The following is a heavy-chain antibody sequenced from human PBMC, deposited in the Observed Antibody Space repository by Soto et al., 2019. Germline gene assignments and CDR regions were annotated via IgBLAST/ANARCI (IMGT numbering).Heavy chain of an antibody. CDR1: GGSISSYY. D-gene: IGHD3-9*01. CDR3: ARVPRGAYGILTGYYGGYYFDY. J-gene: IGHJ4*02. CDR2: IYYSGST. Sequence: SETLSLTCTVSGGSISSYYWSWIRQPPGKGLEWIGYIYYSGSTNSNPSLKSRVTISVDTSKNQFSLKLSSVTAADTAVYYCARVPRGAYGILTGYYGGYYFDYWGQGTLVTVSS. V-gene: IGHV4-59*01.